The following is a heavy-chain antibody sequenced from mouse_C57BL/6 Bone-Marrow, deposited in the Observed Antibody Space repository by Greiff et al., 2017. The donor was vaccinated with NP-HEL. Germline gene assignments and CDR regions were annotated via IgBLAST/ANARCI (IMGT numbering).Heavy chain of an antibody. CDR3: ARSLPTVVAGGTWFDY. V-gene: IGHV1-19*01. Sequence: VQLKQSGPVLVKPGASVKMSCKASGYTFTDYYMNWVKQSHGKSLEWIGVINPYNGGTSYNQKFKGKATLTVDKSSSTAYMELNSLTSEDSAVYYCARSLPTVVAGGTWFDYWGQGTTLTVSS. CDR2: INPYNGGT. CDR1: GYTFTDYY. J-gene: IGHJ2*01. D-gene: IGHD1-1*01.